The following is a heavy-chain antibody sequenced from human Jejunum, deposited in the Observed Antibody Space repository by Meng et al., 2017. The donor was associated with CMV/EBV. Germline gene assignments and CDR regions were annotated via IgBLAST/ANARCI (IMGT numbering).Heavy chain of an antibody. V-gene: IGHV3-11*01. D-gene: IGHD3-22*01. Sequence: FTFSNYDMSWIRQAPGKGLEWVSSITNTGRTKYYADSVKGRFSVSRDNDNNSLFLEMNNLRAEDTAVYYCARGDTGYYYDWYFNLWGRGTLVTVSS. CDR1: FTFSNYD. J-gene: IGHJ2*01. CDR2: ITNTGRTK. CDR3: ARGDTGYYYDWYFNL.